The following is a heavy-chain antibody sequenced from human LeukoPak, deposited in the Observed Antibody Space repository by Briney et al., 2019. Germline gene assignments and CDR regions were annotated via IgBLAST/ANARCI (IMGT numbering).Heavy chain of an antibody. Sequence: ASVKVSCKASGYTFTSYDINWVRQATGQGLEWMGWINPNSGGTNYAQKFQGRVTMTRDTSISTAYMELSRLRSDDTAVYYCARVLATQTYYYYMDVWGKGTTVTVSS. D-gene: IGHD5-12*01. V-gene: IGHV1-2*02. CDR3: ARVLATQTYYYYMDV. CDR2: INPNSGGT. CDR1: GYTFTSYD. J-gene: IGHJ6*03.